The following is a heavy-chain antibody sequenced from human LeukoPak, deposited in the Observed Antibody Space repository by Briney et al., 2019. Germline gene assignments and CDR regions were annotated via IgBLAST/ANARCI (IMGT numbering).Heavy chain of an antibody. CDR3: TREEYSSFWSTAGAFDI. CDR1: GFTFRGYN. V-gene: IGHV3-30*03. CDR2: ISKDGGFK. J-gene: IGHJ3*02. D-gene: IGHD6-19*01. Sequence: GRSLRLSCAASGFTFRGYNMHWVRQAPGKGLEWVAVISKDGGFKYYADSVKGRFTISRDNSKNTLYLQMNSLIIEDTAVYYCTREEYSSFWSTAGAFDIWGQGTIITVSS.